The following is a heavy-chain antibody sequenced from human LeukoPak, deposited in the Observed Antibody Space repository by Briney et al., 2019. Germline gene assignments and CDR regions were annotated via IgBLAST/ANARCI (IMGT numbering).Heavy chain of an antibody. V-gene: IGHV1-2*02. CDR1: GYTFTGYY. CDR3: ARGAHYHDSSEGFDY. J-gene: IGHJ4*02. CDR2: INPNSGGT. D-gene: IGHD3-22*01. Sequence: GASVKVSCKASGYTFTGYYMHWVRQAPGQGLEWMGWINPNSGGTNYAQKFQGRVTMTRDTSISTAYIELSRLRSDDTAVYYCARGAHYHDSSEGFDYWGQGTLVSASS.